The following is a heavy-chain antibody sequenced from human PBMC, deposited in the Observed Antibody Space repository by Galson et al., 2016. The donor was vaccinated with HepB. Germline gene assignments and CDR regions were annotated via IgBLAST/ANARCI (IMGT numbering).Heavy chain of an antibody. V-gene: IGHV3-33*01. J-gene: IGHJ4*02. CDR3: ARDLTVGAMDY. CDR1: GLTLSNNA. CDR2: IWFDGSNK. Sequence: SLRLSCAASGLTLSNNAMHWVRQAPGKGLEWVAVIWFDGSNKYYADSVKGRFTISRDNAKNTLYLQMHSLRVEDTAVYYCARDLTVGAMDYWGQGTLVTVSS. D-gene: IGHD1-26*01.